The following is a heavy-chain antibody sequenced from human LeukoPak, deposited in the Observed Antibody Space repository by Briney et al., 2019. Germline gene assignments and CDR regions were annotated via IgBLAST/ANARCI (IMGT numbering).Heavy chain of an antibody. V-gene: IGHV3-74*01. CDR2: INPDGTAA. CDR1: GFSFSNFW. J-gene: IGHJ4*02. CDR3: AKGSNFAFDN. D-gene: IGHD1-1*01. Sequence: GGSLRLSCAASGFSFSNFWMHWVRQAPGMGLVWVSQINPDGTAALYADSVKGRFTISRDNAKNTLYLQMNTLRADDTAVHYCAKGSNFAFDNWGQGILVTVSS.